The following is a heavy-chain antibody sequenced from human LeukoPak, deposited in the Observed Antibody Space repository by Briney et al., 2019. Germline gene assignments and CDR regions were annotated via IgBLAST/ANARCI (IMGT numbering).Heavy chain of an antibody. D-gene: IGHD6-19*01. J-gene: IGHJ6*03. CDR1: GFTFSSYS. CDR2: ISSSRSYI. V-gene: IGHV3-21*01. Sequence: GGSLRLSCAASGFTFSSYSMNWVRQAPGKGLEWVSFISSSRSYIYYADSVKGRFTISRDNAKNSLYLQMSSLRAEDTAVYYCARAEQWLGYMDVWGKGTTVTVSS. CDR3: ARAEQWLGYMDV.